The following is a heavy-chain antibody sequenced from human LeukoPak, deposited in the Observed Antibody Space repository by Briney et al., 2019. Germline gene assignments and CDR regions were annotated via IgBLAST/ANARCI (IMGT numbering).Heavy chain of an antibody. Sequence: SSETLSLTCTVSGGSISSGSYFWSWIRQPAGKGLEWIGRIYTSGSTNYNPSLKSRVTISLDTSKNQFSLKLSSVTAADTAVYYGARQDVWGKGTTVTVSS. V-gene: IGHV4-61*02. CDR1: GGSISSGSYF. CDR2: IYTSGST. CDR3: ARQDV. J-gene: IGHJ6*04.